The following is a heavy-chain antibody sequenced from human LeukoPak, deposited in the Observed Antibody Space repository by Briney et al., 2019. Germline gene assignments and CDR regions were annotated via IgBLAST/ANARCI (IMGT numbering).Heavy chain of an antibody. V-gene: IGHV3-23*01. J-gene: IGHJ4*02. Sequence: GGSPRLSCAASGFTSSSYALNWVRQAPGKGLEWVATVSGSGDRMYHADSVKGRFTISRDNSKNTIYLQMNSLRAEDTALYYCAKAAAAPGFDFWGQGTLVTVSS. CDR3: AKAAAAPGFDF. D-gene: IGHD6-13*01. CDR1: GFTSSSYA. CDR2: VSGSGDRM.